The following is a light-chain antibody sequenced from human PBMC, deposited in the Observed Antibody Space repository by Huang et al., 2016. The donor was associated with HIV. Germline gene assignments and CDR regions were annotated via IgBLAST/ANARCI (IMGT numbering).Light chain of an antibody. CDR1: QRVRNNY. Sequence: PGERATLTCGASQRVRNNYLAWDQQKPGLAPMLLIYDAHVRATGIPDRCSGSGSGTDFTLTISRLEPEDFAMYYCQQYSTSSYTFGQGTKVDI. CDR3: QQYSTSSYT. V-gene: IGKV3D-20*01. J-gene: IGKJ2*01. CDR2: DAH.